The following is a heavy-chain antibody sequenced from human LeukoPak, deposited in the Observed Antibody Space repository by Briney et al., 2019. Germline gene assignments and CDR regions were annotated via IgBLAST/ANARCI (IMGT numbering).Heavy chain of an antibody. V-gene: IGHV1-69*13. CDR2: IIPIFGTA. CDR3: ARDRIAARPRRYYYYMDV. CDR1: GGTFSSYA. J-gene: IGHJ6*03. Sequence: GASVKVSCKASGGTFSSYAISWVRQAPGQGLEWMGGIIPIFGTANYAQKFQGRVTITADESTSTAYMELSSLRSEDTAVYYCARDRIAARPRRYYYYMDVWGKGTTVTVSS. D-gene: IGHD6-6*01.